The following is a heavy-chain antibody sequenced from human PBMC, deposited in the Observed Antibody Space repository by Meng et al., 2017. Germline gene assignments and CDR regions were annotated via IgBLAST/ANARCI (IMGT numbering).Heavy chain of an antibody. CDR3: AKDLWVDGYSPPGDY. J-gene: IGHJ4*02. Sequence: QVQLVESGGGVVQPGRSLRLSCAASGFNFSSYGMHWVRQAPGRVLEWVAIISYDGNDKYYADSVKGRFTISRDNSKDTLYLQMNSLRADDTAVYYCAKDLWVDGYSPPGDYWGQGALVTVSS. CDR1: GFNFSSYG. CDR2: ISYDGNDK. D-gene: IGHD5-24*01. V-gene: IGHV3-30*18.